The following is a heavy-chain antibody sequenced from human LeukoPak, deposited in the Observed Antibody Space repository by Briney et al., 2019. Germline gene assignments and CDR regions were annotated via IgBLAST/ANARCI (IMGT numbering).Heavy chain of an antibody. D-gene: IGHD6-19*01. J-gene: IGHJ4*02. CDR2: INHSGST. V-gene: IGHV4-34*01. Sequence: PSETLSLTCAVYGGSFSGYYWSWIRQPPGKGLEWIGEINHSGSTNYNPSLKSRVTISVDTSKNQFSLKLSSVTAADTAVYYCARHGPIAVAGIDFDYWGQGTLVTVSS. CDR3: ARHGPIAVAGIDFDY. CDR1: GGSFSGYY.